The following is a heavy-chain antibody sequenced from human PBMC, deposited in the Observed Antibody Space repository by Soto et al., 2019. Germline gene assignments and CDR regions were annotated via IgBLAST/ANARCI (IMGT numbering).Heavy chain of an antibody. CDR2: IHYSGST. CDR3: ARSDYGDFLNAFDT. J-gene: IGHJ3*02. D-gene: IGHD4-17*01. Sequence: QVQLQESGPGLVKPSETLSLTCSVSGGSISTYYWSWIRQPPGKGLEWIGYIHYSGSTKYNPSLKSRITMSLETSNNQFSLMLRSVTAADTAVYYCARSDYGDFLNAFDTWGQGTMVTVSS. CDR1: GGSISTYY. V-gene: IGHV4-59*08.